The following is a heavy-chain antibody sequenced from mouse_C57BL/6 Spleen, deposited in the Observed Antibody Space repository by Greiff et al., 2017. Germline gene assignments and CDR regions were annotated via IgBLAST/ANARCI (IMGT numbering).Heavy chain of an antibody. J-gene: IGHJ2*01. V-gene: IGHV3-6*01. Sequence: EVKLMESGPGLVKPSQSLSLTCSFTGYSITSGYYWNWIRQFPGNKLEWMGYISYDGSNNYNPSLKNRISITRDTSKNQFFLKLNSVTTEDTATYYCARATVVAYYFDDWGQGTTLTVSS. CDR2: ISYDGSN. CDR1: GYSITSGYY. CDR3: ARATVVAYYFDD. D-gene: IGHD1-1*01.